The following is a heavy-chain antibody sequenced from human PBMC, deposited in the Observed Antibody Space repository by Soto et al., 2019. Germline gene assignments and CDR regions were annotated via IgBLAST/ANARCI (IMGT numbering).Heavy chain of an antibody. V-gene: IGHV4-34*01. CDR3: ARGVGGYSYGGLVS. D-gene: IGHD5-18*01. CDR2: INHSGST. Sequence: SDTLSLTCAVDGGSFSDHYWSWIRQTPGKGLEWIGEINHSGSTNYNPSFKSRVTISVDTSKNQFSLYLSSVTAADTAVIYCARGVGGYSYGGLVSWCEVTLV. CDR1: GGSFSDHY. J-gene: IGHJ5*01.